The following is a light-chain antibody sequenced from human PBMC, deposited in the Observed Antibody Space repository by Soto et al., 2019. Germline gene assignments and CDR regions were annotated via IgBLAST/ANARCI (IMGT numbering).Light chain of an antibody. CDR1: QSISTW. J-gene: IGKJ2*01. V-gene: IGKV1-5*03. CDR3: QQYNGYPLT. CDR2: KAS. Sequence: DIQMTQSPSTLSASVGDRVTITCRASQSISTWLAWYQQKPGKAPKLLIYKASSLRNGVPSRFSGSGSGTEFTLTIYSLQPDDFASYYCQQYNGYPLTFDQGTKLEI.